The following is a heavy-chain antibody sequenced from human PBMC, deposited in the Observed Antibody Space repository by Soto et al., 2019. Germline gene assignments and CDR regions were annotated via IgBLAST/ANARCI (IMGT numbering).Heavy chain of an antibody. J-gene: IGHJ4*02. CDR2: ISGSGGST. CDR1: GFTFSSYA. V-gene: IGHV3-23*01. CDR3: AKPKGYSYGYLRLFPVDFDY. D-gene: IGHD5-18*01. Sequence: GGSLRLSCAASGFTFSSYAMSWVRQAPGKGLEWVSAISGSGGSTYYADSVKGRFTISRDNSKNTLYLQMNSLRAKDTAVYYCAKPKGYSYGYLRLFPVDFDYWGQGTLVTVSS.